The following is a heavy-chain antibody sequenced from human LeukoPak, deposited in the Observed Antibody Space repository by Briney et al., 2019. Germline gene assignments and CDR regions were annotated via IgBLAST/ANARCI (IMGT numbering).Heavy chain of an antibody. CDR1: GGSFSGYY. V-gene: IGHV4-34*01. D-gene: IGHD3-10*01. J-gene: IGHJ4*02. CDR2: INHSGST. CDR3: ASSMVPRYFDY. Sequence: SETLSLTCAVYGGSFSGYYWSWIRQPPGKGLEWIGEINHSGSTNYNPSLKSRVTISVDTSKNQFSLKLSSVTAADTAVYYCASSMVPRYFDYWGQGTLVTVSS.